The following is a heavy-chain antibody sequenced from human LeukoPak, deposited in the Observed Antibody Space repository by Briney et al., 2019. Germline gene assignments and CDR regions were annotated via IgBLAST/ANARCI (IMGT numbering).Heavy chain of an antibody. CDR1: GGTFSSYA. D-gene: IGHD3-22*01. J-gene: IGHJ4*02. CDR2: IIPILGIA. V-gene: IGHV1-69*04. Sequence: ASVEVSCKASGGTFSSYAISWVRQAPGQGLEWMGRIIPILGIANYAQKFQGRVTITADKSTSTAYMELSSLRSEDTAVYYCAREKGPLYYDSSGFPSYWGQGTLVTVSS. CDR3: AREKGPLYYDSSGFPSY.